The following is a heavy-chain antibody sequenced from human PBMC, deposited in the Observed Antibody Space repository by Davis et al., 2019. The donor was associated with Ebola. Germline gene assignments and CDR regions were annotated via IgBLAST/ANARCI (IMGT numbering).Heavy chain of an antibody. CDR1: GYTFTSYG. CDR2: ISAYNGNT. J-gene: IGHJ5*02. Sequence: ASVKVSCKASGYTFTSYGISWVRQAPGQGLEWMGWISAYNGNTNYAQKLQGRVTMTTDTSTSTAYMELRSLRSDDTAVYYCARGPKYDFWSGYPQPWGQGTLVTVSS. D-gene: IGHD3-3*01. V-gene: IGHV1-18*01. CDR3: ARGPKYDFWSGYPQP.